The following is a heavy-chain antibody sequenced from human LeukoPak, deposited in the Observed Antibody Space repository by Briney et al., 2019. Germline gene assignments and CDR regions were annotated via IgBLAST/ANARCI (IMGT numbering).Heavy chain of an antibody. Sequence: SETLSLTCTVSGGSISSYYWSWTRQPPGKGLEWIGYIYTSGSTNYNPSLKSRVTISVDTSKNQFSLKLSSVTAADTAVYYCARSGISYQLLYFGWFDPWGQGTLVTVSS. J-gene: IGHJ5*02. D-gene: IGHD2-2*02. V-gene: IGHV4-4*09. CDR1: GGSISSYY. CDR3: ARSGISYQLLYFGWFDP. CDR2: IYTSGST.